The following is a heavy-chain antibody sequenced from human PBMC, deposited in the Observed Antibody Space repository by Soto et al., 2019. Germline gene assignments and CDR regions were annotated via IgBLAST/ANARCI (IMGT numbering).Heavy chain of an antibody. CDR1: GFTVSSNY. V-gene: IGHV3-53*01. CDR3: ARVGGITMIVVG. Sequence: EVQLVESGGGLIQPGGSLRLSCAASGFTVSSNYMSWVRQAPGKGLGWVSTIYSDGSTYYADSVKGRFTISRDSSKNTLFLQMNSLRVEDTAVYYCARVGGITMIVVGWGQGTLVTVSS. J-gene: IGHJ1*01. CDR2: IYSDGST. D-gene: IGHD3-22*01.